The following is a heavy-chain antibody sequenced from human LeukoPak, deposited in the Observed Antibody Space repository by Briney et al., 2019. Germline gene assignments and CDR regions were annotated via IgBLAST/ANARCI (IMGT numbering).Heavy chain of an antibody. CDR1: GFTFSNYA. CDR3: AREKLVRGSSGLTGYRWFDP. D-gene: IGHD6-25*01. J-gene: IGHJ5*02. Sequence: GGSLRLSCAASGFTFSNYAMHWVRQAPGKGLEWVSVIYSGGSTYYADSVKGRFTNSRDNSKNTLYLQMNSLRAEDTAVYYCAREKLVRGSSGLTGYRWFDPWGQGTLVTVSS. CDR2: IYSGGST. V-gene: IGHV3-53*01.